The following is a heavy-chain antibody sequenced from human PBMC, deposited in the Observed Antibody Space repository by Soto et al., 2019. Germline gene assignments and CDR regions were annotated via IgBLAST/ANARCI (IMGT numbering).Heavy chain of an antibody. CDR3: ARCLHCSNGGRFDP. J-gene: IGHJ5*02. Sequence: QVQLQESGPGLVTPSGTLSLTCTVSGVSIISSNWWTWVRQAPGKGLEWIGEMYPSGGTTYNPALQTQVTISVDNSKNHLSLTLTSVTAADTAVYYCARCLHCSNGGRFDPWGRGALVTFSS. CDR2: MYPSGGT. CDR1: GVSIISSNW. V-gene: IGHV4-4*02. D-gene: IGHD2-8*01.